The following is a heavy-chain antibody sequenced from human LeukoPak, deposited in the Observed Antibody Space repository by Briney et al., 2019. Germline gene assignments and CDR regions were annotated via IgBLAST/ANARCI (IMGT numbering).Heavy chain of an antibody. J-gene: IGHJ4*02. CDR1: GYSFTTYW. V-gene: IGHV5-51*01. CDR3: ARRIPFSNSGSRSFDY. CDR2: IYPGDSDT. D-gene: IGHD3-10*01. Sequence: GESLKISFKGSGYSFTTYWIGWVRPVPGRGLEWMGIIYPGDSDTRYSPSFQGQVTLSADKSISTAYLQWSSLKASDTAMYYCARRIPFSNSGSRSFDYWGQGTLVTVSS.